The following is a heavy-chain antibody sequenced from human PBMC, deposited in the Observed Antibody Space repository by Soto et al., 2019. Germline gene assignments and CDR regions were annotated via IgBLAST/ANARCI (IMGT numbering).Heavy chain of an antibody. CDR2: IIPIFGTA. D-gene: IGHD5-12*01. CDR1: GGTFSSYA. Sequence: SVKVSCKASGGTFSSYAISWVLQAPGQGLEWMGGIIPIFGTANYAQKFQGRVTITADESTSTAYMELSSLRSEDTAVYYCARGNRDGYNSGFDYWGQGTLVTVSS. CDR3: ARGNRDGYNSGFDY. V-gene: IGHV1-69*13. J-gene: IGHJ4*02.